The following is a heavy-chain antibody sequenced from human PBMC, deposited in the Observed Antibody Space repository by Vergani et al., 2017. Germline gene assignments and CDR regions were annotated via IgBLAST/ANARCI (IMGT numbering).Heavy chain of an antibody. CDR1: GGSISSGDYY. Sequence: QVQLQESGPGLVKPSQTLSLTCTVSGGSISSGDYYWSWIRQPPGKGLGWIGYIYYSGSTYYNPSLKSRVTISVDTSKNQFSLKLSSVTAADTAVYYCARNPSGSYGLLWYFDLWGRGTLVTVSS. V-gene: IGHV4-30-4*01. CDR2: IYYSGST. D-gene: IGHD1-26*01. J-gene: IGHJ2*01. CDR3: ARNPSGSYGLLWYFDL.